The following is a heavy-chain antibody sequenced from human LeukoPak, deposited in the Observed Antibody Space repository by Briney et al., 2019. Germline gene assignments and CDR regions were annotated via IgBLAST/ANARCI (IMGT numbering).Heavy chain of an antibody. CDR2: IYHSGRT. CDR3: ARATLYFDWLFDY. Sequence: SETLSLTCTVSGYSISSGYYWGWIRQPPGNGLEWIGSIYHSGRTFYNPSLKSRVTISVDTSKNQFSLKLSSVTAADTAVYYCARATLYFDWLFDYWGQGTLVTVSS. CDR1: GYSISSGYY. J-gene: IGHJ4*02. D-gene: IGHD3-9*01. V-gene: IGHV4-38-2*02.